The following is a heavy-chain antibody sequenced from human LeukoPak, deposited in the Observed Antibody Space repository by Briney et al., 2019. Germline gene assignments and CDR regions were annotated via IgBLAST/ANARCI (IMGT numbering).Heavy chain of an antibody. V-gene: IGHV3-33*01. Sequence: GGSLRLSCVVSGLRFRNYGMHWVRQAPGKGLEWVAVIYYDGSNQYYADSVKGRFTVSRDNAENTLYLQMDSLRAEDTAVYYCATDRNSGKYYDYWGQGTLVTVSS. CDR2: IYYDGSNQ. J-gene: IGHJ4*02. CDR3: ATDRNSGKYYDY. D-gene: IGHD1-26*01. CDR1: GLRFRNYG.